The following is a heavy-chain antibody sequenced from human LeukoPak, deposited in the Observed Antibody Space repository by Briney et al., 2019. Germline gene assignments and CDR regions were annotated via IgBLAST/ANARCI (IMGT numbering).Heavy chain of an antibody. CDR2: INHSGST. D-gene: IGHD3-10*01. J-gene: IGHJ6*03. CDR1: GGSFSGYY. V-gene: IGHV4-34*01. Sequence: PSETLSLTCAVYGGSFSGYYWSWIRQPPGKGLEWIGEINHSGSTNYNPSLKSRVTISVDTSKNQFSLKLSSVTAADTAVYYCASPLLWFGGPTYMDVWGKGTRSPSP. CDR3: ASPLLWFGGPTYMDV.